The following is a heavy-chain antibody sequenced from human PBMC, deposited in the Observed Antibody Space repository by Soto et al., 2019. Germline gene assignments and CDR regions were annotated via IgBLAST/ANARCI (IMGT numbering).Heavy chain of an antibody. J-gene: IGHJ4*02. V-gene: IGHV3-9*01. CDR3: AKDKTLSGWYAFDY. CDR1: GFTFDDYA. CDR2: ISWNSGSI. D-gene: IGHD6-19*01. Sequence: EVQLVESGGGLVQPGRSLRLSCAASGFTFDDYAMHWVRQAPGKGLEWVSGISWNSGSIGYADSVKGRFTISRDNAKNSLYLQKNSLRAEDTALYYCAKDKTLSGWYAFDYWGQGTLVTVSS.